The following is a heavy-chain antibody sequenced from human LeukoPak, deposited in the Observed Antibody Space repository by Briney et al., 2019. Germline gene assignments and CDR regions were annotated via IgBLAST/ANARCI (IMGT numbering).Heavy chain of an antibody. CDR1: GGSINNYY. Sequence: SETLSLTCTVSGGSINNYYWNWIRQSPGKGLEWIGYVYYSGNTNYNPSLRSRVTISVDTSKNQFSLKLSSVTAADTAVYYCARDATRDGYRGYFDSWGQGTLVTVSP. CDR3: ARDATRDGYRGYFDS. V-gene: IGHV4-59*01. D-gene: IGHD5-24*01. CDR2: VYYSGNT. J-gene: IGHJ4*02.